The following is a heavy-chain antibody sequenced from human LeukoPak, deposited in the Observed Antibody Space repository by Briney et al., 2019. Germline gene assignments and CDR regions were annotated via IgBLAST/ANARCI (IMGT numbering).Heavy chain of an antibody. CDR1: LFTFSSYE. J-gene: IGHJ4*02. Sequence: PGGSLRLSCAPSLFTFSSYEMNWVRQPPGGGEGWARYISSSGSTISYADTVKGRFTISRYNAKSSLYLQINSLRARDTPIYYCATDGVSYYYDSSGGYYFDYWGQGTLATVSS. CDR3: ATDGVSYYYDSSGGYYFDY. D-gene: IGHD3-22*01. CDR2: ISSSGSTI. V-gene: IGHV3-48*03.